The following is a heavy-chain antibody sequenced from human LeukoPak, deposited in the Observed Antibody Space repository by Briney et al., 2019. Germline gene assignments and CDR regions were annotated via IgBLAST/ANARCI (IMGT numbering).Heavy chain of an antibody. J-gene: IGHJ4*02. CDR3: ARDSGYDNYFDY. CDR1: GFTFDDYG. D-gene: IGHD5-12*01. CDR2: ISSSSSYI. Sequence: GGSLRLSCAASGFTFDDYGMSWVRRAPGKGLEWVSSISSSSSYIYYADSVKGRFTISRDNAKNSLYLQMNSLRAEDTAVYYCARDSGYDNYFDYWGQGTLVTVSS. V-gene: IGHV3-21*01.